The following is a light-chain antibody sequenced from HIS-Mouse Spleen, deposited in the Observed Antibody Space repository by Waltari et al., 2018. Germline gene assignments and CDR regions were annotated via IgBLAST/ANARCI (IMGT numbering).Light chain of an antibody. J-gene: IGLJ2*01. Sequence: QSALTQPASVSGSPGQSITISCTGTSSYVGGYNYVSWYQQHPGKAPKLLMYDCSNRPSGVSKRFSGSKSGNTASLTISGLQAEDEADYYCSSYTSSSFNVVFGGGTKLTVL. CDR3: SSYTSSSFNVV. CDR1: SSYVGGYNY. V-gene: IGLV2-14*03. CDR2: DCS.